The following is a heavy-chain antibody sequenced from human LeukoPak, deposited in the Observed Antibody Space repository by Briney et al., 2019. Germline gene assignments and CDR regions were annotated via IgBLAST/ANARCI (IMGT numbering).Heavy chain of an antibody. D-gene: IGHD6-6*01. CDR1: GFTFTTYW. J-gene: IGHJ4*02. V-gene: IGHV3-74*01. CDR2: IKGDGSST. Sequence: QPGGSLRLSCAASGFTFTTYWMHWVRQVPGKGLVWVARIKGDGSSTRHADSMKGRFTISRDNAKNTLYLQMNSLRAEDTAVYYCAKDGSSSSSPDYWGQGTLVTVSS. CDR3: AKDGSSSSSPDY.